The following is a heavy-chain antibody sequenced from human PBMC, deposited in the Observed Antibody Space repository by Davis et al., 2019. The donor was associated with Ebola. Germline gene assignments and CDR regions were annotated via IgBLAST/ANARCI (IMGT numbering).Heavy chain of an antibody. CDR1: GYTFTGYY. CDR2: INPNSGGT. J-gene: IGHJ6*03. V-gene: IGHV1-2*02. CDR3: ARDNSNYGGGYYYMDV. D-gene: IGHD4-11*01. Sequence: ASVKVSCKASGYTFTGYYMHWVRQAPGQGLEWMGWINPNSGGTNYAQKFQGRVTMTRDTSISTAYMELSSLRSEDTAVYYCARDNSNYGGGYYYMDVWGKGTTVTVSS.